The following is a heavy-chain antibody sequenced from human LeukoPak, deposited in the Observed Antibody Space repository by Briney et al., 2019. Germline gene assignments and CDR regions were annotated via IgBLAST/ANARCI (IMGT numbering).Heavy chain of an antibody. D-gene: IGHD2-2*01. V-gene: IGHV3-23*01. Sequence: GGSLRLSCAASGFTFSSYTMSWVRQAPGKGLEWVSAISGSGGSTYYADSVKGRFTISRDNSKNTLYLQMNSLRAEDTAVYYCAKDSCSSTSCYSDYWGQGTLVTVSS. CDR1: GFTFSSYT. CDR3: AKDSCSSTSCYSDY. CDR2: ISGSGGST. J-gene: IGHJ4*02.